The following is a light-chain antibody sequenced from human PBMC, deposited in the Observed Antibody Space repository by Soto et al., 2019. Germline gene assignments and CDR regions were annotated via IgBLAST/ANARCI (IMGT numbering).Light chain of an antibody. CDR3: QSYDSSLSGWV. CDR2: GNS. Sequence: QSVLTQPASVSGAPGQRVTISCTGSSSNIGAGYDGHWYQQLPGTAPKLLIYGNSNRPSGVPDRFSGSKSGTSASLAITGLRAEDEADYYCQSYDSSLSGWVFGGGTQLTVL. J-gene: IGLJ3*02. CDR1: SSNIGAGYD. V-gene: IGLV1-40*01.